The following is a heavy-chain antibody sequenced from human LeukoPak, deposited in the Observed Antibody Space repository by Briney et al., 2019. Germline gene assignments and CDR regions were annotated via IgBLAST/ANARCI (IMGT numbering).Heavy chain of an antibody. CDR1: GGSISSSSYY. D-gene: IGHD3-22*01. Sequence: PSETLSLTCTVSGGSISSSSYYWGWIRQPPGKGLEWIGGIYYSGSTYYNPSLKSRVTISVDTSKNQFSLKLSSVTAADTAVYYCASSYDSSGYLLYDAFDIWGQGTMVTVSS. CDR3: ASSYDSSGYLLYDAFDI. CDR2: IYYSGST. J-gene: IGHJ3*02. V-gene: IGHV4-39*07.